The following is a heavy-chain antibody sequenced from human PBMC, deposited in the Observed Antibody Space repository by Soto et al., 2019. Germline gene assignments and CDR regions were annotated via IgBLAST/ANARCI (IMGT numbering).Heavy chain of an antibody. CDR3: ARDLVPADIVVAVAAPYYYGMDV. V-gene: IGHV3-7*01. CDR2: IKQDGSEK. Sequence: EVQLVESGGGLVQPGGSLRLSCAASGFTFSSYWMSWVRQAPGKGLEWVANIKQDGSEKYYVDSVKGRFTISRDNAKNSLYLQMNSLRAEDTAVYYCARDLVPADIVVAVAAPYYYGMDVWGQGTTVTVSS. D-gene: IGHD2-15*01. CDR1: GFTFSSYW. J-gene: IGHJ6*02.